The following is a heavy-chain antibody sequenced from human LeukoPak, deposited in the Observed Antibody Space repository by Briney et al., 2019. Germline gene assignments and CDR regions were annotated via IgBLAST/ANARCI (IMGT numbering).Heavy chain of an antibody. Sequence: GGSLRLSCAASGFTFSSYWMSWVRQAPGKGLEWVANIKQDGSEKYYVNSVKGRFTISRDNAKNSLYLQMNSLKIEDTAVYYCTTDSPLYSGNYYEVPWGQGTLVTVSS. CDR2: IKQDGSEK. CDR3: TTDSPLYSGNYYEVP. CDR1: GFTFSSYW. D-gene: IGHD1-26*01. J-gene: IGHJ5*02. V-gene: IGHV3-7*03.